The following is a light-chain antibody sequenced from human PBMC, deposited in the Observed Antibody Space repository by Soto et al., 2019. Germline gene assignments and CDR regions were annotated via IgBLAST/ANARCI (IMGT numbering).Light chain of an antibody. CDR1: QSVSSSS. Sequence: EIVLTQSPATLSLSPGERATLSCGASQSVSSSSLAWYQQKPGLAPRLLIYDASSRATGVPDRFSGGGSGTDFSLTISRLEPEDFAVYYCQQYGSSPVTFGGGTKVEIK. V-gene: IGKV3D-20*01. CDR2: DAS. J-gene: IGKJ4*01. CDR3: QQYGSSPVT.